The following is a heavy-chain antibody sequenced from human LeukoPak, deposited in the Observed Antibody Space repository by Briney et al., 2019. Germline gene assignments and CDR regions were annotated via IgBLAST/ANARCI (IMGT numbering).Heavy chain of an antibody. CDR1: GYSISSGYY. CDR3: AGSTVVSEIDY. D-gene: IGHD4-23*01. V-gene: IGHV4-38-2*02. CDR2: IYHSGST. Sequence: PSETLSLTCTVSGYSISSGYYWGWIRQPPGKGLEWIGSIYHSGSTYYNPSLKSRVTISVDTSKNQFSLKLSSVTAADTAVYYCAGSTVVSEIDYWGQGTLVTVSS. J-gene: IGHJ4*02.